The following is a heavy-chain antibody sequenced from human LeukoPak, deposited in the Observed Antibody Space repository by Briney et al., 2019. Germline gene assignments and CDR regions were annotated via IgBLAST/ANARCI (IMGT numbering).Heavy chain of an antibody. J-gene: IGHJ1*01. D-gene: IGHD5-24*01. CDR3: ARVGRDGYNSEYFQH. CDR2: INPSGGST. CDR1: GYTFTSYY. Sequence: ASVKVSCKASGYTFTSYYMHWVRQAPGQGLEWMGIINPSGGSTSYAQKFQGRVTMTRDTSTSTVYMELSSLRSEDTAVYYCARVGRDGYNSEYFQHWGQGTLVTVSS. V-gene: IGHV1-46*01.